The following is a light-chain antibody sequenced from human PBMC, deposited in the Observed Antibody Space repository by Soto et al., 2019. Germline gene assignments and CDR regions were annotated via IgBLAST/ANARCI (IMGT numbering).Light chain of an antibody. J-gene: IGKJ1*01. CDR1: QSVSSSY. Sequence: EIVLTQSPGTLPFSPGERATLSCRASQSVSSSYLAWYQQKPGQAPRLLIYAASSRATGIPDRFSGSGSATDFTLTISSLQAEDVAVYYCQQYNNWPRTFGQGTKVDIK. CDR2: AAS. V-gene: IGKV3-20*01. CDR3: QQYNNWPRT.